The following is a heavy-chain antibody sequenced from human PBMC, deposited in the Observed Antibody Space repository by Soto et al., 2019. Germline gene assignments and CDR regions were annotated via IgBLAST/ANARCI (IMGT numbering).Heavy chain of an antibody. CDR3: AGGGGWVMNV. D-gene: IGHD3-16*01. CDR2: IKQDGSVK. V-gene: IGHV3-7*01. CDR1: GFNFNTYW. Sequence: GGSLRLSCAASGFNFNTYWMNWVRQAPGKGLEWVANIKQDGSVKYYMDSVRGRFTISRDNAKNSLYLQMNSLRAEDTAVYYCAGGGGWVMNVWGQGTMVTVCS. J-gene: IGHJ3*01.